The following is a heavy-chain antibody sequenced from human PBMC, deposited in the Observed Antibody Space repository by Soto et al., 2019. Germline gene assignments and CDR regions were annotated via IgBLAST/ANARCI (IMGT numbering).Heavy chain of an antibody. CDR3: ARTHSLPFDY. Sequence: GSGPTMVNPTPTLTMTCTFSGFSLSTSGMRVSWIRQPPGPALEWLARIDWDDDKFYSTSLKTRLTISKDTSKNQVVLTMTNMDPVDTATYYCARTHSLPFDYWGQGTLVTVSS. V-gene: IGHV2-70*04. J-gene: IGHJ4*02. CDR1: GFSLSTSGMR. D-gene: IGHD5-18*01. CDR2: IDWDDDK.